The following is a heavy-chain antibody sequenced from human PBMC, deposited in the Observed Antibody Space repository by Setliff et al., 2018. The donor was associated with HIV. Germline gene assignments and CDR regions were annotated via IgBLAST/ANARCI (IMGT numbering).Heavy chain of an antibody. J-gene: IGHJ6*03. CDR1: GGSISSGSYY. CDR2: IYTSGST. CDR3: AKTSSIVATGPLNYYYYMDV. Sequence: SETLSLTCTVSGGSISSGSYYWSWIRQPAGKGLEWIGHIYTSGSTNYSPSLKSQVTISVDTSKNQFFLKMTSVTAADTAVYYCAKTSSIVATGPLNYYYYMDVWGKGTTVTVSS. D-gene: IGHD6-13*01. V-gene: IGHV4-61*09.